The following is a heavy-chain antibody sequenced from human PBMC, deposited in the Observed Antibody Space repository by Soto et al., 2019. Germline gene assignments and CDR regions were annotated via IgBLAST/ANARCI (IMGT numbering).Heavy chain of an antibody. CDR2: IKSKTDGGTS. D-gene: IGHD3-16*01. CDR1: GFTFGHVW. J-gene: IGHJ4*02. CDR3: ATGSSLGAPR. Sequence: EVQLVESGGGLVKPGGSLTLSCAASGFTFGHVWISWVRQAPGKGLEWVGRIKSKTDGGTSDYAAPVKGRFTISRDDSKNTLYLQMNSLKAEDTAVYYCATGSSLGAPRWGQGTLVTVSS. V-gene: IGHV3-15*01.